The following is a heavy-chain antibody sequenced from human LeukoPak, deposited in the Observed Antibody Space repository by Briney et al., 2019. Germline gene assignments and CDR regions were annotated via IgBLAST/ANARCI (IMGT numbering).Heavy chain of an antibody. CDR2: IDSNVSYT. CDR3: ATLWFGESEGY. Sequence: SLRISYKGSGYIFTSYFISWVRQIPGKGLEWMWSIDSNVSYTNYSPPLQSHVTISADKSISTAYLQWSRLKASDTAMYYCATLWFGESEGYWGQGNLVTVSS. J-gene: IGHJ4*02. CDR1: GYIFTSYF. D-gene: IGHD3-10*01. V-gene: IGHV5-10-1*01.